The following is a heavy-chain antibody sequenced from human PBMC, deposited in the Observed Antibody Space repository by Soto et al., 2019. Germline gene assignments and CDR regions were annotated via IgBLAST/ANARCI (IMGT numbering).Heavy chain of an antibody. CDR1: GFTFSSYA. J-gene: IGHJ4*02. CDR2: ISGSGGST. CDR3: AKSGDFWSGYHELDY. D-gene: IGHD3-3*01. V-gene: IGHV3-23*01. Sequence: EVQLLESGGGLVQPGGSLRLSCAASGFTFSSYAMSWVRQAPGKGLEWVSAISGSGGSTYYEDSVKGRFTISRDNSKNTLYLQMNSLRAEDTAVYYCAKSGDFWSGYHELDYWGQGTLVTVSS.